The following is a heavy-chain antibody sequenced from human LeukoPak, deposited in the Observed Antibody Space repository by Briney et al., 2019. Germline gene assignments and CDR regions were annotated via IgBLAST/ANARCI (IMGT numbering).Heavy chain of an antibody. CDR1: GYTFTRYS. V-gene: IGHV1-18*01. CDR2: ISGSNGNT. D-gene: IGHD5-12*01. J-gene: IGHJ4*02. CDR3: ARSGRGTYYYFDL. Sequence: ASVKVSCKASGYTFTRYSISWVRQAPGQGLEWMGWISGSNGNTNYAQKFLGRVTMTADTSTSTAYMELRSLTSDDTAVYYCARSGRGTYYYFDLWGQGTLVTVSS.